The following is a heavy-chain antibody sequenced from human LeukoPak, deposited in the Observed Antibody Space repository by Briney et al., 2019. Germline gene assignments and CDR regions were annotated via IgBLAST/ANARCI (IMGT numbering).Heavy chain of an antibody. CDR2: ISGSGGST. V-gene: IGHV3-23*01. D-gene: IGHD1-1*01. CDR1: GFTFNNYA. J-gene: IGHJ4*02. CDR3: AKGLGGTWIWHYFDY. Sequence: GGSLRLSCAASGFTFNNYAMSWVRQAPGKGLEWVSVISGSGGSTYYADSVKGRFTISIDNSKNTLYVQMNSLRAEDTAVYYCAKGLGGTWIWHYFDYWGQGTLVTVSS.